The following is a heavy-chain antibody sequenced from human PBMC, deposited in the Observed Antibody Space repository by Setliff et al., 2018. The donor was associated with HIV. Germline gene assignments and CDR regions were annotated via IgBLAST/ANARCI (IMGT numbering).Heavy chain of an antibody. CDR2: IIPSGGST. J-gene: IGHJ4*02. V-gene: IGHV1-46*01. CDR3: ARDGASGSGYYWADY. CDR1: GYTFTKSI. Sequence: GASVKVSCKASGYTFTKSIIHWVRQAPGQGLEWMGAIIPSGGSTGYAEKFQARVTLTRDTSTSTVYMELSGLRAEDTAVYYCARDGASGSGYYWADYWGQGTLVTVSS. D-gene: IGHD3-3*01.